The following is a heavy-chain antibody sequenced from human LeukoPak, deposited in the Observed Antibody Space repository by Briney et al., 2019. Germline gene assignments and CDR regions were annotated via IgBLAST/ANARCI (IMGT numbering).Heavy chain of an antibody. J-gene: IGHJ4*02. CDR2: IYPDDSDT. Sequence: PGESLQISCKGSGYSFTSYWIGWVRQMPGKGLEWMGIIYPDDSDTRYSPSFQGQVTISADKSISTAYLQWSSLKASDTAMYYCARHCSSTSCDPDYWGQGTLVTVSS. CDR3: ARHCSSTSCDPDY. D-gene: IGHD2-2*01. V-gene: IGHV5-51*01. CDR1: GYSFTSYW.